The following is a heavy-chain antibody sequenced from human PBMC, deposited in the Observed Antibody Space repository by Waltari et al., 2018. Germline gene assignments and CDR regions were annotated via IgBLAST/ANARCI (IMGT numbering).Heavy chain of an antibody. CDR3: ARGGGGYCSGGSCYPPRAYYFDY. CDR1: GGSFSGYY. D-gene: IGHD2-15*01. V-gene: IGHV4-34*01. CDR2: INHSGST. J-gene: IGHJ4*02. Sequence: QVQLQQWGAGLLKPSETLSLTCAVYGGSFSGYYWSWIRQPPGKGLEWIGEINHSGSTNSNPSLKSRVTISVDTSKNQFSLKLSSVTAADTAVYYCARGGGGYCSGGSCYPPRAYYFDYWGQGTLVTVSS.